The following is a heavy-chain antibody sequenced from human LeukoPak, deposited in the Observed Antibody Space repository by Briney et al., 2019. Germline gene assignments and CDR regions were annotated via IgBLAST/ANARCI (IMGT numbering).Heavy chain of an antibody. J-gene: IGHJ5*02. CDR2: IYYSGST. V-gene: IGHV4-59*11. CDR1: GGSISSHY. Sequence: SETLSLTCTVSGGSISSHYWSWIRQPPGKGLEWIGYIYYSGSTNYNPSLKSRVTISLDTSKNQFSLKLSSVTAADTAVYYCARGHCSSTSCSRNWFDPWGQGTLVTVSS. D-gene: IGHD2-2*01. CDR3: ARGHCSSTSCSRNWFDP.